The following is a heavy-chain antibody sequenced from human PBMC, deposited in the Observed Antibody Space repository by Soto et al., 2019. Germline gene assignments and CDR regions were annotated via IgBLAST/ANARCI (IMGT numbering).Heavy chain of an antibody. CDR3: AVGIAARGSWFDP. J-gene: IGHJ5*02. V-gene: IGHV4-39*01. D-gene: IGHD6-6*01. CDR1: GGSISSSSYY. Sequence: SETLSLTCTVSGGSISSSSYYWGWIRQPPGKGLEWIGSIYYSGSTHYNPSLKSRVTISVDTSKNQFSLKLSSVTAADTAVYYCAVGIAARGSWFDPWGQGTLVTVSS. CDR2: IYYSGST.